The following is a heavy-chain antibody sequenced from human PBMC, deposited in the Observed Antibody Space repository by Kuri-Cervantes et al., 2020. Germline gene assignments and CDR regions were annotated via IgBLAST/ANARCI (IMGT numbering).Heavy chain of an antibody. J-gene: IGHJ4*02. V-gene: IGHV3-74*01. CDR2: INSDGSST. Sequence: GGSLRLSCAASGFTFDDYGMSWVRQAPEKGLEWVSRINSDGSSTSYTDSVKGRFTISRDNSKNTLYLQLNSLRAEDTAMYYCAKVWGGGDYYDHWGQGTLVTVSS. CDR3: AKVWGGGDYYDH. D-gene: IGHD2-21*01. CDR1: GFTFDDYG.